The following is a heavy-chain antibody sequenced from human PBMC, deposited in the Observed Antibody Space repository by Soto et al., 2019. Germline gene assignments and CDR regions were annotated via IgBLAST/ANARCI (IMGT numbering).Heavy chain of an antibody. D-gene: IGHD3-22*01. J-gene: IGHJ4*02. CDR3: ARTYYYDSSGYSPMWY. CDR1: GYSFTSYW. V-gene: IGHV5-51*01. CDR2: IYPGDSDT. Sequence: GESLKISCKGSGYSFTSYWVGWVRQMPGKGLEWMGIIYPGDSDTRYSPSFQGQVTISADKSISTAYLQWSSLKASDTAMYYCARTYYYDSSGYSPMWYWGKGTLVTVSS.